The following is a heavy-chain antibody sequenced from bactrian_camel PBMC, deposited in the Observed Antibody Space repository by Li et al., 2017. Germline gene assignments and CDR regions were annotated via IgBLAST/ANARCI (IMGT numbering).Heavy chain of an antibody. Sequence: DVQLVESGGGSVQPGGSLRLSCVASGDTFRSNYMGWFRQAPGKEREAVAAIYTGGGSTYYADSVKVRFTISRDNAENTVYLQMNRVKPDDTAKYYCVADPGGTGARWSSPFNALADFGVWGRGTQVTVSS. D-gene: IGHD5*01. V-gene: IGHV3S40*01. CDR1: GDTFRSNY. CDR2: IYTGGGST. CDR3: VADPGGTGARWSSPFNALADFGV. J-gene: IGHJ6*01.